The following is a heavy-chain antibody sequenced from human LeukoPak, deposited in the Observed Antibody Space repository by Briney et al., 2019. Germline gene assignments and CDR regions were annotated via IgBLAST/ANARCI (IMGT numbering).Heavy chain of an antibody. CDR2: ISGSGGST. Sequence: GGSLRLSCAASGFTFSSYAMSWVRQAPGKGLEWVSAISGSGGSTYYVDSVKGRFTISRDNAKNSLYLQMNSLRAEDTAVYYCAGGVVRYFDYWGQGALVTVSS. CDR3: AGGVVRYFDY. CDR1: GFTFSSYA. D-gene: IGHD3-9*01. V-gene: IGHV3-23*01. J-gene: IGHJ4*02.